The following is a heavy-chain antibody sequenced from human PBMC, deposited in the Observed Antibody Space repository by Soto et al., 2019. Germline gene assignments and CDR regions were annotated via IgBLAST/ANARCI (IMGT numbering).Heavy chain of an antibody. CDR3: ARGVYSSSLGGMDV. CDR1: GYTFTGYY. Sequence: ASVKVSCKASGYTFTGYYMHWVRQAPGQGLEWMGWINPNSGGTNYAQKFQGWVTMTRYTSISTAYMELSRLRSDDTAVYYCARGVYSSSLGGMDVWGQGTTVTVS. D-gene: IGHD6-13*01. J-gene: IGHJ6*02. CDR2: INPNSGGT. V-gene: IGHV1-2*04.